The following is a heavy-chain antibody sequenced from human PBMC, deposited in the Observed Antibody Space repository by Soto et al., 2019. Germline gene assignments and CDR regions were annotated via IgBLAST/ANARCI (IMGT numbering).Heavy chain of an antibody. Sequence: QVQLVQSGAEVKKPGASVKVSCKASGYTFTSYYMHWVRQAPGQGLEWMGIINPSGGSTSYAQKFQGRVTMTRETSTSMVYMELSSLRSEDTAVYYCARDRGYSINAGYYYYGMDVWGQGTTVTVSS. CDR3: ARDRGYSINAGYYYYGMDV. CDR2: INPSGGST. CDR1: GYTFTSYY. D-gene: IGHD4-4*01. J-gene: IGHJ6*02. V-gene: IGHV1-46*01.